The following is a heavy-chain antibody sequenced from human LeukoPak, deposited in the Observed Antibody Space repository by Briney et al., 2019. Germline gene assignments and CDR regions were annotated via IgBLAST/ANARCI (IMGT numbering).Heavy chain of an antibody. CDR1: GFPFSSYA. D-gene: IGHD5-12*01. CDR2: IWYDGSNK. Sequence: PGASLRLSCAASGFPFSSYAMSWVRQAPGKGLEWVAVIWYDGSNKYYADSVKGRFTISRDNSKNTLYLQMNSLRAEDTAVYYCAGGAAWLHGYYYGMDVWGQGTTVTVSS. V-gene: IGHV3-33*08. CDR3: AGGAAWLHGYYYGMDV. J-gene: IGHJ6*02.